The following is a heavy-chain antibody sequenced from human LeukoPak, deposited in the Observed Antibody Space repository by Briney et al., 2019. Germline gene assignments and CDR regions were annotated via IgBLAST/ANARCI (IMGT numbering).Heavy chain of an antibody. Sequence: GGSLRLSCAASGFTFSSYTMTWVRQAPGKGLEWVSVISGSGATTYYADSVKGRFTISRDNSKNTLFLQMNSLRAEDTAVYYCVKRIVPAGSRGMDVWGQGTTVTVSS. D-gene: IGHD2-2*01. J-gene: IGHJ6*02. CDR1: GFTFSSYT. CDR2: ISGSGATT. V-gene: IGHV3-23*01. CDR3: VKRIVPAGSRGMDV.